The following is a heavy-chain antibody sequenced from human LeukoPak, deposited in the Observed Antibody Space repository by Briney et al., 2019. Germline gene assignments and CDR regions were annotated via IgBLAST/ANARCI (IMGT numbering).Heavy chain of an antibody. CDR3: ARDVPNSSWETFDY. CDR2: IIPIFGTA. CDR1: VGTFSSYA. D-gene: IGHD6-13*01. V-gene: IGHV1-69*05. J-gene: IGHJ4*02. Sequence: SVKVSCKASVGTFSSYALSWVRQAPGQGREGMGRIIPIFGTANYAQKFQGRVKITTDESTSTAYMDVGSLRSEDRAVYYCARDVPNSSWETFDYWGQGALVTVSS.